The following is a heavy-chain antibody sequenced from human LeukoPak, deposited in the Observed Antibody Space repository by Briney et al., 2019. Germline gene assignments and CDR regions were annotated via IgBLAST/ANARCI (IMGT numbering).Heavy chain of an antibody. CDR1: GFTFSSYW. V-gene: IGHV3-7*03. D-gene: IGHD6-19*01. CDR2: IKQDGSEK. J-gene: IGHJ5*02. CDR3: ARDISSGHSDWFDP. Sequence: GGSLRLSCAASGFTFSSYWMSWVRQAPGKGLEWAANIKQDGSEKYYVDSVKGRFTISRDNAKNSLYLQMNSLRAEDTVVYYCARDISSGHSDWFDPWGQGTPVTVSS.